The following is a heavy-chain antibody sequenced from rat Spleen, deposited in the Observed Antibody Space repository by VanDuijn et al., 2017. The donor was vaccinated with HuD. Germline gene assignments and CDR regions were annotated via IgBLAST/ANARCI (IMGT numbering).Heavy chain of an antibody. CDR3: ARFDYYFDY. CDR2: ISTGGGNT. J-gene: IGHJ2*01. V-gene: IGHV5-25*01. Sequence: EVQLVESGGDLVQPGRSMKVSCAASGFTFSNYYMAWVRQAPTKGLEWVASISTGGGNTDYRDSVKGRFTIFRDNAKSTLCLQMDSLRSEDTATYYCARFDYYFDYWGQGVMVTVSS. CDR1: GFTFSNYY.